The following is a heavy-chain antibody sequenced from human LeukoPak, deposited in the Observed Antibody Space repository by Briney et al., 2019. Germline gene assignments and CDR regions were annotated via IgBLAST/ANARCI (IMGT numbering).Heavy chain of an antibody. CDR2: INPNSGGT. D-gene: IGHD4-23*01. CDR1: GYTFTGYY. V-gene: IGHV1-2*02. J-gene: IGHJ5*02. Sequence: ASVKVSCKASGYTFTGYYMHWVRQAPGQGLEWMGWINPNSGGTNYAQKFQGRVTMTRDTSISTAYMELSRLRSDDTAVYYCARDLRGGDSPHNWFDPWGQGTLVTVSS. CDR3: ARDLRGGDSPHNWFDP.